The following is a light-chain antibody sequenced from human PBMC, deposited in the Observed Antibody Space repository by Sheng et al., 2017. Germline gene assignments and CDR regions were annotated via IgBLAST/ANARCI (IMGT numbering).Light chain of an antibody. Sequence: EIVMTQSPATLSVSPGERATLSCRASQSVSSNLAWYQQKPGLPPRLLIYRASSRAAGIPDRFSASGSGTDFSLTISGLEPDDFAVYYCQQYGDSTHSFGRGTKLEIK. CDR3: QQYGDSTHS. V-gene: IGKV3-20*01. CDR1: QSVSSN. CDR2: RAS. J-gene: IGKJ2*03.